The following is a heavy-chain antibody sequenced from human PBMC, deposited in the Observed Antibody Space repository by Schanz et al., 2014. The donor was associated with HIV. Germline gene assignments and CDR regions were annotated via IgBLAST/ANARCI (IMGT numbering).Heavy chain of an antibody. CDR3: AREKSDWYLIDYYYYYGMDV. CDR2: IKQDESEK. V-gene: IGHV3-7*01. CDR1: GFSFSNFW. J-gene: IGHJ6*02. Sequence: EVRLVESGGGLVQSGGSLRLSCAASGFSFSNFWVTWVRQAPGKRLEWVANIKQDESEKYYADSVKGRFTISRDNAKNSLYLQMNSLRAEDTAVYYCAREKSDWYLIDYYYYYGMDVWGQGTTVTVSS. D-gene: IGHD2-21*02.